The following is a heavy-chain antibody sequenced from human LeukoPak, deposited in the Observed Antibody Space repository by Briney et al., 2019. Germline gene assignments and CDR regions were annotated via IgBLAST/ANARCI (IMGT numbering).Heavy chain of an antibody. D-gene: IGHD3-3*01. V-gene: IGHV4-30-4*01. CDR3: AREEKSFGAFDY. Sequence: SETLSLTCTVSGGSISSGDYYWSWIRQPPGKGLEWIGYIYYSGSTYYNPSLKSRVTMSVDTSKNQFSLKLSSVTAADTAVYYCAREEKSFGAFDYWGQGTLVTVSS. J-gene: IGHJ4*02. CDR2: IYYSGST. CDR1: GGSISSGDYY.